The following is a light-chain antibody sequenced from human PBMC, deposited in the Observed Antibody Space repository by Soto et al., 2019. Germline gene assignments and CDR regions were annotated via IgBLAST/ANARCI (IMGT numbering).Light chain of an antibody. J-gene: IGKJ1*01. Sequence: EIVMTPSPAPPFVSPGERATLSCRASQSVSSNLAWYQQKPGQAPRLLIYGASTRATGIPARFSGSGSGTEFTLTISSLQSEDFAVYYCQQYNNWPRTFGQGTTVDIK. CDR2: GAS. CDR1: QSVSSN. CDR3: QQYNNWPRT. V-gene: IGKV3-15*01.